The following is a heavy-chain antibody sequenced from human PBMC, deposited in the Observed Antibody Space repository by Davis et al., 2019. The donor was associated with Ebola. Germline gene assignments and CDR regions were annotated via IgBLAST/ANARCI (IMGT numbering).Heavy chain of an antibody. CDR2: INGRDGST. CDR1: GFTFSTCG. V-gene: IGHV3-23*01. D-gene: IGHD5-18*01. Sequence: GESLKISCVASGFTFSTCGMSWVRQAPGKGLEWVSSINGRDGSTHYTEFVKGRFTISRDNSKNTLFLQMNSLRTEDTAIYYCVKEGRTNGYTFGFEYWGQGTLVTVSS. CDR3: VKEGRTNGYTFGFEY. J-gene: IGHJ4*02.